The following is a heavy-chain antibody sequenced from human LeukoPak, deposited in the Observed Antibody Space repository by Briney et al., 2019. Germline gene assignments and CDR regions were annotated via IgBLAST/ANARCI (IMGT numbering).Heavy chain of an antibody. D-gene: IGHD2-21*01. V-gene: IGHV3-23*01. CDR2: LSGTGGAT. J-gene: IGHJ5*01. Sequence: GGSLRLSCVASGLSFGNYALTWVGQPQGKGLHWFQKLSGTGGATWYAGFARDRFTISRDNSKKMLYLQMSGLRVEDTAMYYCVKDPRDTYGTNWFVSWGQGTLLIVSS. CDR1: GLSFGNYA. CDR3: VKDPRDTYGTNWFVS.